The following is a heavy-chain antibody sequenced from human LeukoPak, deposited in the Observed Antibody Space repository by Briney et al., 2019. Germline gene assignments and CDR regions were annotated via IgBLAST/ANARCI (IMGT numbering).Heavy chain of an antibody. V-gene: IGHV4-59*01. CDR2: IFYSGST. CDR1: GVSISGYY. D-gene: IGHD3-22*01. CDR3: ARRDDSSGYHKIFDY. J-gene: IGHJ4*02. Sequence: SETLSLTCTVSGVSISGYYWSWIRQSPGKGLEWIGYIFYSGSTNYNPSLKSRVTISVDTSKNQFSLKLNSVTAADTAVYYCARRDDSSGYHKIFDYWGPGTLVTVSS.